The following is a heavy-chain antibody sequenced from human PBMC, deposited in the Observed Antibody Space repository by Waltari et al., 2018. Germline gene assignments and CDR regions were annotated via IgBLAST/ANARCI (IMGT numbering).Heavy chain of an antibody. V-gene: IGHV4-39*07. CDR3: ARASNYYDSSGHDY. CDR2: IYYSGST. J-gene: IGHJ4*02. Sequence: QLQLQESGPGLVKPSETLSLTCTVSGGSLSSSSYYWGWHRQPPGKGLEWIGSIYYSGSTYYNPSLKSRVTISVDTSKNQFSLKLSSVTAADTAVYYCARASNYYDSSGHDYWGQGTLVTVSS. CDR1: GGSLSSSSYY. D-gene: IGHD3-22*01.